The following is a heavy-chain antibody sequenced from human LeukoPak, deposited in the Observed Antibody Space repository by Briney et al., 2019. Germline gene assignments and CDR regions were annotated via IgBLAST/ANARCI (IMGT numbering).Heavy chain of an antibody. CDR3: ARDLAAALGAFDY. CDR2: IIPIFGTA. J-gene: IGHJ4*02. CDR1: GGTFSSYA. D-gene: IGHD6-13*01. V-gene: IGHV1-69*05. Sequence: SVKVSCKASGGTFSSYAISWVRQAPGQGLEWMGGIIPIFGTANYAQKFQGRVTITTDESTSTAYMELSSLRSEDTAVYYCARDLAAALGAFDYWGQGTLVTVSS.